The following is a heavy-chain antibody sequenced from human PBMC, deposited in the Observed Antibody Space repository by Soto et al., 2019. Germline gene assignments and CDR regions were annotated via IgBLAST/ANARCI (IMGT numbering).Heavy chain of an antibody. D-gene: IGHD3-3*01. Sequence: QVQLVESGGGVVQPGRSLRLSCAASGFTFSSYAMHWVRQAPGKGLEWVAIISYDGSNKYYADSVKGRFTISRDNSQNTLYLQMNSLRAEDTAVYYCARDREWRFLEWSFDYWGQGTLVTVSS. J-gene: IGHJ4*02. CDR3: ARDREWRFLEWSFDY. CDR2: ISYDGSNK. CDR1: GFTFSSYA. V-gene: IGHV3-30-3*01.